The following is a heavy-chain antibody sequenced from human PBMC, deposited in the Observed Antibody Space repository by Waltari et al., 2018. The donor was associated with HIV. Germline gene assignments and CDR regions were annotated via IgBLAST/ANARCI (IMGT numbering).Heavy chain of an antibody. Sequence: EVQLVESGGGLVQPGGSLRLSGAASGFSVSYNYMSWVRLAPGKGLQWVSVLYNEGRTQYIDSVKGRLTIFRDNSKNALYLQMNSLRVDDTAVYYCARMKRSYGSGQARYFYFGMDVWGQGTTVIVSS. CDR3: ARMKRSYGSGQARYFYFGMDV. CDR1: GFSVSYNY. D-gene: IGHD3-10*01. J-gene: IGHJ6*02. V-gene: IGHV3-53*01. CDR2: LYNEGRT.